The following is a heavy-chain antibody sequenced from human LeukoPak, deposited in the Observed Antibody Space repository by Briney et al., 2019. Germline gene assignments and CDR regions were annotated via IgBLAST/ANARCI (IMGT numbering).Heavy chain of an antibody. Sequence: ASVKVSCKASGYTFTSYDINWVRQATGQGLEWMGWMNPNSGNTGYAQKFQGRVTMTRNTSISTAYMELSSLRSGDTAVYYCARSLMSSSCPDYWGQGTLVTVSS. J-gene: IGHJ4*02. CDR1: GYTFTSYD. V-gene: IGHV1-8*01. CDR3: ARSLMSSSCPDY. CDR2: MNPNSGNT. D-gene: IGHD6-13*01.